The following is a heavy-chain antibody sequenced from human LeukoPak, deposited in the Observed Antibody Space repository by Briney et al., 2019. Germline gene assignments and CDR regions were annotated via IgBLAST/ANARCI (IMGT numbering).Heavy chain of an antibody. CDR2: IYATGST. CDR3: ARVRYYYDSSGYYETAFDI. CDR1: GGSISSYY. V-gene: IGHV4-59*01. J-gene: IGHJ3*02. Sequence: SETLSLTCTVSGGSISSYYWSWIRQPPGKGLEWIGYIYATGSTNYNPSLKSRVTISVDTSKNQFSLKLSSVTAADTAVYYCARVRYYYDSSGYYETAFDIWGQGTMVTVSS. D-gene: IGHD3-22*01.